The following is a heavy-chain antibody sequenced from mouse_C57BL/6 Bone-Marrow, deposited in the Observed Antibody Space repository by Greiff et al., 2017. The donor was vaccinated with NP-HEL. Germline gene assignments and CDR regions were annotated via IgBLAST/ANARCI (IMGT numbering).Heavy chain of an antibody. J-gene: IGHJ1*03. V-gene: IGHV1-81*01. Sequence: QVQLQQSGAELARPGASVKLSCKASGYTFTSYGISWVKQRPGQGLEWIGEIYPRSGNTYYNEKFKGKATLTADKSSSTAYMELRSLTSEDSAVYFCARSSFWYFDVWGTGTTVTVSS. D-gene: IGHD1-1*01. CDR3: ARSSFWYFDV. CDR2: IYPRSGNT. CDR1: GYTFTSYG.